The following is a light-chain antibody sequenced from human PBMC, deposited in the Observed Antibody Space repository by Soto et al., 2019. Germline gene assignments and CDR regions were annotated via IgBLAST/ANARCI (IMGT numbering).Light chain of an antibody. CDR1: QSVSSSY. Sequence: EIVLMQSPGTLSLSPGERATLSCRASQSVSSSYLGWYQQKLGQAPRLLIYGASNRATGIPDRFSGRGSGTDFSLTISRLEPEDFAVYYCQQYGSSLITFGQGTRLEIK. J-gene: IGKJ5*01. CDR3: QQYGSSLIT. CDR2: GAS. V-gene: IGKV3-20*01.